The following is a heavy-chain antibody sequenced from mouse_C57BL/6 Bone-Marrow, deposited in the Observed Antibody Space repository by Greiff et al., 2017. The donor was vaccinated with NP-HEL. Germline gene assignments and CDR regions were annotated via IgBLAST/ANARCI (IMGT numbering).Heavy chain of an antibody. V-gene: IGHV1-76*01. Sequence: VQLQQSGAELVRPGASVKLSCKASGYTFTDYYINWVKQRPGQGLEWIARIYPGSGNTYYNEKFKGKATLTADKSSSTAYMQLSSLTSEDSAVYFCANYYYGSSWYFDVWGTGTTVTVSS. CDR1: GYTFTDYY. CDR2: IYPGSGNT. D-gene: IGHD1-1*01. CDR3: ANYYYGSSWYFDV. J-gene: IGHJ1*03.